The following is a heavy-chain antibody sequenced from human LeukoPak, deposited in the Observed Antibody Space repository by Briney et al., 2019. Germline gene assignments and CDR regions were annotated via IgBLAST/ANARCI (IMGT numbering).Heavy chain of an antibody. Sequence: PGGSLRLSCAASGFTFDDYAMHWVRQAPGKGLEWVSLISWDGGSTYYADSVKGRFTISRDNSKNSLYLQMNSLRTEDTALYYCAKDIARRVMATTLLDYWGQGTLVTVSS. CDR1: GFTFDDYA. CDR3: AKDIARRVMATTLLDY. CDR2: ISWDGGST. D-gene: IGHD5-24*01. V-gene: IGHV3-43*01. J-gene: IGHJ4*02.